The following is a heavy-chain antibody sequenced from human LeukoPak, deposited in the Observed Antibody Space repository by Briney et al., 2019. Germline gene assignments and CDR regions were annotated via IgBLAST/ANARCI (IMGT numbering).Heavy chain of an antibody. Sequence: ASVKVSCKASGYTFTSYGISWVRQAPGQGLQWMGWTSAYNGNTNYAQKLQGRVTMTTDTSTSTAYMELRSLRSDDTAVYYCASGPLGSSWYRIDYRGQGTLVTVSS. CDR1: GYTFTSYG. J-gene: IGHJ4*02. CDR2: TSAYNGNT. CDR3: ASGPLGSSWYRIDY. D-gene: IGHD6-13*01. V-gene: IGHV1-18*01.